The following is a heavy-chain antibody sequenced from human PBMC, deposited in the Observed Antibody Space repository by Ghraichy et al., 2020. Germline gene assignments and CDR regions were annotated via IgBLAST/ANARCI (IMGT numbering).Heavy chain of an antibody. D-gene: IGHD4-17*01. CDR3: VKGKGHTVTTSVGDPYFDY. J-gene: IGHJ4*02. CDR2: ISSNGGST. CDR1: GFTFSSYA. Sequence: GGSLRLSCSASGFTFSSYAMHWVRQAPGKGLEYVSAISSNGGSTYYADSVKGRFTISRDNSKNTLYLQMSSLRAEDTAVYYCVKGKGHTVTTSVGDPYFDYWGQGTLVTVSS. V-gene: IGHV3-64D*06.